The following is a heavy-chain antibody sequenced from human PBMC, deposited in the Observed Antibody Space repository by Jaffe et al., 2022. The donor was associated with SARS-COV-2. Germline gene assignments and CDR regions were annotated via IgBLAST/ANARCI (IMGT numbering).Heavy chain of an antibody. CDR2: TYYRSKWYN. CDR3: ARDEAAGSYSSGRYYYYYGMDV. CDR1: GDSVSSNSAA. V-gene: IGHV6-1*01. D-gene: IGHD6-19*01. Sequence: QVQLQQSGPGLVKPSQTLSLTCAISGDSVSSNSAAWNWIRQSPSRGLEWLGRTYYRSKWYNDYAVSVKSRITINPDTSKNQFSLQLNSVTPEDTAVYYCARDEAAGSYSSGRYYYYYGMDVWGQGTTVTVSS. J-gene: IGHJ6*02.